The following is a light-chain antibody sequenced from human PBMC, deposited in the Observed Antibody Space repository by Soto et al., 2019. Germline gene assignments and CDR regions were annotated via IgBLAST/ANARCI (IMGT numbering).Light chain of an antibody. V-gene: IGKV3-20*01. CDR2: DAS. CDR3: QQYASSPRT. J-gene: IGKJ1*01. Sequence: EIMLTQSTGTLSLSPGERGTRSCTANQSVSGSYLAWYQQKPGQAPRLVIYDASSRATGIPDRFSGSGSGADFTLTISRLEPEDFAVYYCQQYASSPRTFGQGTKVDIK. CDR1: QSVSGSY.